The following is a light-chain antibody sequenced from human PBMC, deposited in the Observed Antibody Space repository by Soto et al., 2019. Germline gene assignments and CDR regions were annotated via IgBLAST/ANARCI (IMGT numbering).Light chain of an antibody. V-gene: IGKV3-11*01. J-gene: IGKJ1*01. CDR2: DAS. Sequence: EIVLTQSPATLSLSPGERATLSCRASQSVSSYLAWYQQNPGQAPRLLIYDASNRATGIPARFSGSGSGTDFTLTISSLEPEDFAVYYWQQRSNWWTCGQGTKVESK. CDR1: QSVSSY. CDR3: QQRSNWWT.